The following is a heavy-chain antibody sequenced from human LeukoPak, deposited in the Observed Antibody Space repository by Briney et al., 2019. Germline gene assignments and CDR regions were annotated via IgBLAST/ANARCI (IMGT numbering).Heavy chain of an antibody. CDR1: GGSISSGGYY. D-gene: IGHD3-22*01. J-gene: IGHJ4*02. CDR3: ARGEYYYDSSGLPDY. CDR2: IYYSGST. Sequence: SQTLSLTCTVSGGSISSGGYYWSWIRQHPGKGLEWIGYIYYSGSTYYNPSLKSRVTISVDTSKNQFSLKLSSVTAADTAVYYCARGEYYYDSSGLPDYWGQGTLVTVSS. V-gene: IGHV4-31*03.